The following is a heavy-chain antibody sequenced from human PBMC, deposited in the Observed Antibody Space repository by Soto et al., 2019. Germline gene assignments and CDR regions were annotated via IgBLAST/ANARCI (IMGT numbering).Heavy chain of an antibody. Sequence: SETLSLTCAVCGGCISSYVWSVIRQPPGKGLEWIGYIYYSGSTNYNPSLKSRVTISVDTSKNQFSLKLSSVTAADTAVYYCARSYSSSWYFDYWGQGTLVTVSS. CDR2: IYYSGST. D-gene: IGHD6-13*01. CDR1: GGCISSYV. V-gene: IGHV4-59*01. CDR3: ARSYSSSWYFDY. J-gene: IGHJ4*02.